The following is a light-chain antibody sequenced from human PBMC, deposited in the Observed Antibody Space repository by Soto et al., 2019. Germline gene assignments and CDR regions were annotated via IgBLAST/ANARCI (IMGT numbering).Light chain of an antibody. CDR1: SGHSTYI. CDR3: ETWDSDTRV. V-gene: IGLV4-60*03. Sequence: QLVLTQSSSASASLGSLVKLTCTLNSGHSTYIIAWHQHQPGKAPRYLMKLEGSGSYNKGSGVPDRFSGSSSGADRYLTISNLQSEDEADYYCETWDSDTRVFGGGTKLTVL. CDR2: LEGSGSY. J-gene: IGLJ2*01.